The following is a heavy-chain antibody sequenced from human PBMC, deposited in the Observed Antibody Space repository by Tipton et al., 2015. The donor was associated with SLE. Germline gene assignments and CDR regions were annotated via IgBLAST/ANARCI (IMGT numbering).Heavy chain of an antibody. CDR2: IYTSGST. CDR1: GGSISSGSYY. D-gene: IGHD6-6*01. J-gene: IGHJ6*03. Sequence: TLSLTCTVSGGSISSGSYYWSWIRQPAGKGLEWIGRIYTSGSTNYNPSLKSRVTISVDTSKNQFSLKLSSVTAADTAVYYCARDEGPGSSSTYYMDVWGKGTTVTVSS. V-gene: IGHV4-61*02. CDR3: ARDEGPGSSSTYYMDV.